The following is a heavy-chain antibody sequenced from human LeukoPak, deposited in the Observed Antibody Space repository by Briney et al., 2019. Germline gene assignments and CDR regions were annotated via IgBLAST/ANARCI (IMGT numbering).Heavy chain of an antibody. J-gene: IGHJ3*02. D-gene: IGHD3-10*01. CDR2: IIPIFGTA. Sequence: SVKVSCKASGYTFTGYYMHWVRQAPGQGLEWMGGIIPIFGTANYAQKFQGRVTITADKSTSTAYMELSSLRSEDTAVYYCARARTMVRGFPSESPWDAFDIWGQGTMVTVSS. V-gene: IGHV1-69*06. CDR1: GYTFTGYY. CDR3: ARARTMVRGFPSESPWDAFDI.